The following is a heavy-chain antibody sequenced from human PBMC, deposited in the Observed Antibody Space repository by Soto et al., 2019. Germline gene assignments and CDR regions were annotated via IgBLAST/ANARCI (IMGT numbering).Heavy chain of an antibody. Sequence: GGSLRLSCAASGFTFSSYAMSWVRQAPGKGLEWVSAISGSGGSTYNADSVKGRFTISRDNAKNSLYLQMNSLRAEDTAVYYCARVMGSAQGSGMDVWGQGTTVTVSS. D-gene: IGHD3-10*01. CDR1: GFTFSSYA. CDR3: ARVMGSAQGSGMDV. CDR2: ISGSGGST. V-gene: IGHV3-23*01. J-gene: IGHJ6*02.